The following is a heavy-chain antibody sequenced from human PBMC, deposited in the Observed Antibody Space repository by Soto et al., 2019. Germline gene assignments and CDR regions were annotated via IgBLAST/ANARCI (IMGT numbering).Heavy chain of an antibody. CDR2: INHSGST. CDR3: ARGPDCSSTSCDDYYYYYYMDV. V-gene: IGHV4-34*01. CDR1: GVSISGYY. Sequence: SETLSLTCAVYGVSISGYYWIWIRKPPGKGLECIGEINHSGSTNYNPSLKSRVTISVDTSKNQFSLKLSSVTAADTAVYYCARGPDCSSTSCDDYYYYYYMDVWGKGTTVTVSS. J-gene: IGHJ6*03. D-gene: IGHD2-2*01.